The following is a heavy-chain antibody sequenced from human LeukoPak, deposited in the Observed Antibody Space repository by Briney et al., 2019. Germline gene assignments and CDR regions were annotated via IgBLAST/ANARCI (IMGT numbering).Heavy chain of an antibody. D-gene: IGHD4-17*01. Sequence: PGGSLRLSCAASGFTFNTYAMNWVRQTPGKGLEWVAIISYDGGNRYYADSVKGRFTVSRDNLKNTLYLQMNSLRGEDTAVYYCARRTVTTIADYWGQGTLVTVSS. CDR3: ARRTVTTIADY. J-gene: IGHJ4*02. CDR2: ISYDGGNR. CDR1: GFTFNTYA. V-gene: IGHV3-30-3*01.